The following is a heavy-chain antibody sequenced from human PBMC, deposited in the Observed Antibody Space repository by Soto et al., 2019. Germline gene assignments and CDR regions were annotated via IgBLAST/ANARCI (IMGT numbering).Heavy chain of an antibody. CDR1: GFTFSSYA. Sequence: PGGSLRLSCSASGFTFSSYAMHWVRQAPGKGLEYVSAISSNGGSTYYANSVKGRFTISRDNSKNTLYLQMGSLRAEDMAVYYCARHLMDYGDYVWHAFAIWGQGTMVTVSS. V-gene: IGHV3-64*01. D-gene: IGHD4-17*01. CDR3: ARHLMDYGDYVWHAFAI. J-gene: IGHJ3*02. CDR2: ISSNGGST.